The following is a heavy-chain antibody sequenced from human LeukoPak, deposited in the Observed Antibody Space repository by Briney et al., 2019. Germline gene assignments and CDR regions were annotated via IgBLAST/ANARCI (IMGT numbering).Heavy chain of an antibody. CDR3: ARVAGVIAAAGTGDY. CDR1: GYTFTGYY. V-gene: IGHV1-2*02. J-gene: IGHJ4*02. CDR2: INPNSGGT. Sequence: ASVKVSCKASGYTFTGYYMHWVRQAPGQGLEWMGWINPNSGGTNYAQKFQGRVTMTRDTSISTAYMELRSLRSDDTAVYYCARVAGVIAAAGTGDYWGQGTLVTVSS. D-gene: IGHD6-13*01.